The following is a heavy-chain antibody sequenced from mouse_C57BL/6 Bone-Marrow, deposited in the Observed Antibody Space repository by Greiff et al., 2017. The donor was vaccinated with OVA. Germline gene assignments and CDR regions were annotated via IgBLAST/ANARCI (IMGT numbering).Heavy chain of an antibody. CDR3: TTQLRLRWFAY. J-gene: IGHJ3*01. Sequence: EVKLMESGAELVRPGASVKLSCTASGFNIKDDYMHWVKQRPEQGLEWIGWIDPENGDTEYASKFQGKATITADTSSNTAYLQLSSLTSEDTAVYYCTTQLRLRWFAYWGQGTLVTVSA. V-gene: IGHV14-4*01. D-gene: IGHD3-2*02. CDR2: IDPENGDT. CDR1: GFNIKDDY.